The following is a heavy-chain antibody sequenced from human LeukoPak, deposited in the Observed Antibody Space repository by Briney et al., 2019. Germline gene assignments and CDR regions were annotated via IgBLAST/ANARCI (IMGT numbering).Heavy chain of an antibody. CDR1: GGSFSGYY. Sequence: SETLSLTCAVYGGSFSGYYWSWIRQPPGKGLEWIGEINHSGSTNYNPSLKSRVTISVDTSKNQFSLKLSSVTAADTAVYYCARGLYCSGSSCYSRYPYYYYMDVWGKGTTVTVSS. D-gene: IGHD2-15*01. J-gene: IGHJ6*03. V-gene: IGHV4-34*01. CDR2: INHSGST. CDR3: ARGLYCSGSSCYSRYPYYYYMDV.